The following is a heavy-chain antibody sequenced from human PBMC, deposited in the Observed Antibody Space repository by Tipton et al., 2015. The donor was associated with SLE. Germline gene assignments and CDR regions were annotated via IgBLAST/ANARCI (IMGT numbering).Heavy chain of an antibody. D-gene: IGHD1-1*01. Sequence: TLSLTCAVSGGSISSSNWWSWVRQSPGKGLEWIGEIYHSGSTNYNPSLKSRVTISVDTSKNQFSLRLSSVTAADMAVYYCARAPGLERSYYYYYYMDVWGKGTTVTVSS. V-gene: IGHV4-4*02. CDR2: IYHSGST. J-gene: IGHJ6*03. CDR3: ARAPGLERSYYYYYYMDV. CDR1: GGSISSSNW.